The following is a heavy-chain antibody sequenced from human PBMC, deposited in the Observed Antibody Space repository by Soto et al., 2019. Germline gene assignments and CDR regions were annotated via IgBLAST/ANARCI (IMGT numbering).Heavy chain of an antibody. CDR3: ARDHGIQLWLRYFDY. V-gene: IGHV1-2*02. CDR1: GYTFTGCY. D-gene: IGHD5-18*01. CDR2: VNPNSGGT. Sequence: VASVKVSCKASGYTFTGCYMHWVRKAPGQGLEWMGWVNPNSGGTNYAQKFQGRVTMTRDTSISTAYMELSRLRSDDTAVYYCARDHGIQLWLRYFDYWGQGTLVTVSS. J-gene: IGHJ4*02.